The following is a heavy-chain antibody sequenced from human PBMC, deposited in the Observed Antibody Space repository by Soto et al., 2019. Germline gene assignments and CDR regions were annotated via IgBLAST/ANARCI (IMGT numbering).Heavy chain of an antibody. V-gene: IGHV4-59*08. CDR2: IYYSGST. CDR3: ARHAAGDYYGSRFRIRLDY. D-gene: IGHD3-10*01. Sequence: QVQLQESGPGLVKPSETLSLTCTVSGGSISSYYWSWIRQPPGKGLEWIGYIYYSGSTNYNPSLKSRVTIAVDTSKNQFSLKLSSVTAADTAVYYCARHAAGDYYGSRFRIRLDYWGQGTLVTVSS. J-gene: IGHJ4*02. CDR1: GGSISSYY.